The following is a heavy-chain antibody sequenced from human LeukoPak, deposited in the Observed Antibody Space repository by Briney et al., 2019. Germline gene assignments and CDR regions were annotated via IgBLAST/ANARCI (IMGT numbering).Heavy chain of an antibody. CDR3: ARLAGYCSSTSCYEGYYYYYYMDV. V-gene: IGHV4-39*01. D-gene: IGHD2-2*01. J-gene: IGHJ6*03. Sequence: SETLSLTCTVSGGSISSSSYYWGWIRQPPGKGLEWIGSIYYSGSIYYNLSLKSRVTISVDTSKNQFSLKLSSVTAADTAVYYCARLAGYCSSTSCYEGYYYYYYMDVWGKGTTVTVSS. CDR1: GGSISSSSYY. CDR2: IYYSGSI.